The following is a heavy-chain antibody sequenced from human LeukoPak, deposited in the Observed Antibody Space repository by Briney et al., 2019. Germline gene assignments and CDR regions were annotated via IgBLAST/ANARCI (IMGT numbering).Heavy chain of an antibody. CDR2: IYTSGST. V-gene: IGHV4-4*07. Sequence: PSETLSLTCTVSGRSISSYYWSWIRQPAGKGLDWIGRIYTSGSTNYNPSLKSRVTMSVDTSKNQFSLKLSSVTAADPAVYYCARESYYDSSGYSHDAFDIWGQGTMVTVSS. CDR3: ARESYYDSSGYSHDAFDI. D-gene: IGHD3-22*01. CDR1: GRSISSYY. J-gene: IGHJ3*02.